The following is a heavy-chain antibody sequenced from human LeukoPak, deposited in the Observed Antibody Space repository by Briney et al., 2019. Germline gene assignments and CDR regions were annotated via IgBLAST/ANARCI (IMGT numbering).Heavy chain of an antibody. CDR2: INPNSGGA. J-gene: IGHJ4*02. CDR3: ARGHPYYYDSSGYYYLPETAY. V-gene: IGHV1-2*02. CDR1: GYTLTGYY. Sequence: GASVKVSCKASGYTLTGYYMHWVRQAPGRGLEWMGGINPNSGGANYAQKFQGRVTMTRDTSISTAYMELSRLRSDETAVYYCARGHPYYYDSSGYYYLPETAYWGQGTPVTVSS. D-gene: IGHD3-22*01.